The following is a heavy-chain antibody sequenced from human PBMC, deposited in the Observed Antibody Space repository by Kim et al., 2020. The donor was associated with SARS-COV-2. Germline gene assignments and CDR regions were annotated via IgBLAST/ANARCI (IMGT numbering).Heavy chain of an antibody. D-gene: IGHD5-12*01. Sequence: VKGRFTISRDNDKNSLYLQMNSLRAEDTAVYYCARAGADSGYYYYYGMDVWGQGTTVTVSS. CDR3: ARAGADSGYYYYYGMDV. J-gene: IGHJ6*02. V-gene: IGHV3-11*04.